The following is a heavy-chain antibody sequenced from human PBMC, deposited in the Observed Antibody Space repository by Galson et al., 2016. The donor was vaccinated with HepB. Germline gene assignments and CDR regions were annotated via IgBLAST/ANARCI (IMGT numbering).Heavy chain of an antibody. D-gene: IGHD5-18*01. CDR3: ARDNSRTWDATMAWWFDP. J-gene: IGHJ5*02. V-gene: IGHV1-46*01. CDR1: GYTFSSYY. CDR2: INPSGDGT. Sequence: SVKVSCKASGYTFSSYYMHWVRQAPGQGLEWMGIINPSGDGTTYAQNFQGRITMTRDTSTSTAYMELSSLRSEDTAVYYCARDNSRTWDATMAWWFDPWGQGTLVTVSS.